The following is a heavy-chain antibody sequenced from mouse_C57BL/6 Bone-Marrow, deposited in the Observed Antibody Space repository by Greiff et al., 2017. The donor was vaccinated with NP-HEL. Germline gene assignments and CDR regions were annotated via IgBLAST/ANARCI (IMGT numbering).Heavy chain of an antibody. CDR3: ARPYDYGGVDY. CDR1: GYAFSSYW. D-gene: IGHD2-4*01. V-gene: IGHV1-80*01. J-gene: IGHJ2*01. CDR2: IYPGDGDT. Sequence: QVQLKESGAELVKPGASVKISCKASGYAFSSYWMNWVKQRPGKGLEWIGQIYPGDGDTNYNGKFKGKATLTADKSSSTAYMQLSSLTSEDSAVYFCARPYDYGGVDYWGQGTTLTVSS.